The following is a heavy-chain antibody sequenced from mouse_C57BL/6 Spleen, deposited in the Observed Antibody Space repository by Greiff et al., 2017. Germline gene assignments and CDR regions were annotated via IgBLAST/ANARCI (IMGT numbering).Heavy chain of an antibody. CDR3: ASSSKYYFDY. J-gene: IGHJ2*01. V-gene: IGHV1-52*01. Sequence: QVQLQQPGAELVRPGSSVKLSCKASGYTFTSYWMHWVKQRPIQGLEWIGNIDPSDSETHYNQKFKDKATLTVNKSSSTAYMQLSSLTSEDSAVYYCASSSKYYFDYWGQGTTRTVSS. CDR1: GYTFTSYW. CDR2: IDPSDSET. D-gene: IGHD2-5*01.